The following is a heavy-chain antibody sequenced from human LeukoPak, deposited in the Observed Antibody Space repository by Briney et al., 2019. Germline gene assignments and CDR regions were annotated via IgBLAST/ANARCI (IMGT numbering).Heavy chain of an antibody. CDR2: ISSSGSTI. CDR1: GFTFSDYY. D-gene: IGHD6-13*01. CDR3: ARDTSIAGGFDY. J-gene: IGHJ4*02. V-gene: IGHV3-11*01. Sequence: PGGSLRLSCAASGFTFSDYYMSLIRQAPGKGLEWVSYISSSGSTIYYADSVKGRFTISRDNAKNPLYLQMNSLRAEDTPVYYCARDTSIAGGFDYWGQGTLVTVSS.